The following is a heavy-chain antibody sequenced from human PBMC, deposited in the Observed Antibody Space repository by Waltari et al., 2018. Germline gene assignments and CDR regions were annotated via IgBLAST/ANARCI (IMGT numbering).Heavy chain of an antibody. D-gene: IGHD6-25*01. CDR2: INHSGST. CDR3: ARSPGIAAPGRYFDY. J-gene: IGHJ4*02. V-gene: IGHV4-34*01. Sequence: QVQLQQWGAGLLKPSETLSLTCAVYGGSFSGYYCSWIRQPPGKGLEWIGEINHSGSTNYNPSLKSRVTISVDTSKNQFSLKLSSVTAADTAVYYCARSPGIAAPGRYFDYWGQGTLVTVSS. CDR1: GGSFSGYY.